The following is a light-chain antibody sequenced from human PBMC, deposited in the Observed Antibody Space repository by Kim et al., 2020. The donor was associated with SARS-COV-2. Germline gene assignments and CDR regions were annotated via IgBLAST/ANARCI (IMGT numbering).Light chain of an antibody. V-gene: IGLV3-1*01. CDR1: KLGEKY. Sequence: SYELTQPPSVSVSPGQTASITCSGHKLGEKYACWYQQKPGQSPVLVIYQDRKRPSGIPERFSGSNSGNTATLTISGTQTLDEADYYCQAWDTGTALFGGGTQLTVL. J-gene: IGLJ2*01. CDR3: QAWDTGTAL. CDR2: QDR.